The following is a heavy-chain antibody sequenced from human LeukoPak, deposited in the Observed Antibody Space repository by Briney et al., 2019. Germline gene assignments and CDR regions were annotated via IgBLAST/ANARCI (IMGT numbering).Heavy chain of an antibody. J-gene: IGHJ4*02. CDR1: GFTFSSYS. V-gene: IGHV3-23*01. D-gene: IGHD6-19*01. CDR3: ARGGVYSSGWYVDY. Sequence: GGSLRLSCAASGFTFSSYSMNWVRQAPGKGLEWVSAISGSGGSTYYADSVKGRFTISRDNSKNTLYLQMNSLRAEDTAVYYCARGGVYSSGWYVDYWGQGTLVTVSS. CDR2: ISGSGGST.